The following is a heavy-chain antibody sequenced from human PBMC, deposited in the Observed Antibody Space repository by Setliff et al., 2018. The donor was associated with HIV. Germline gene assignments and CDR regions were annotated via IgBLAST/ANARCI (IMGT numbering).Heavy chain of an antibody. V-gene: IGHV1-18*01. CDR3: ARYEGTMVRGVASVYNWFDP. CDR1: GYTFTTYG. CDR2: ISTYSDET. Sequence: GASVKVSCKPSGYTFTTYGLSWVRQAPGQGLEWMGWISTYSDETSSSQNLQGRLTMTTDTSTGTAYMELRSLRSDDTAVYYCARYEGTMVRGVASVYNWFDPWGQGTLVTVSS. D-gene: IGHD3-10*01. J-gene: IGHJ5*02.